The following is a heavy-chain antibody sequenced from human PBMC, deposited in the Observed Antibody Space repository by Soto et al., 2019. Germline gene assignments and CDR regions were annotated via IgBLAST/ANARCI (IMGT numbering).Heavy chain of an antibody. CDR3: ARDEYGSSWLTH. J-gene: IGHJ4*02. V-gene: IGHV4-31*03. D-gene: IGHD6-13*01. Sequence: PSDTLSLTCTVSVPSTSSGRYYWRWIRQHPGKGLEWFGYIYYSGSTYYNPSLKSRVIISVDTSKNQFSVKLSSVTAAVTAVYYCARDEYGSSWLTHWGQETLVTVSS. CDR2: IYYSGST. CDR1: VPSTSSGRYY.